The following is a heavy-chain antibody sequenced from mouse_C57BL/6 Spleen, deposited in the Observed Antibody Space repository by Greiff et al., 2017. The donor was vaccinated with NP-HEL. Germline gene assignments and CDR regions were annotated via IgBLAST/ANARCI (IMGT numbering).Heavy chain of an antibody. Sequence: VQLKESGGGLVQPGGSLSLSCAASGFTFTDYYMSWVRQPPGKALEWLGFIRNKANGYTTEYSASVKGRFTISRDNSQSILYLQMNALRAEDSATYYCARYRWSFDYWGQGTTLTVSS. V-gene: IGHV7-3*01. CDR1: GFTFTDYY. J-gene: IGHJ2*01. D-gene: IGHD2-3*01. CDR3: ARYRWSFDY. CDR2: IRNKANGYTT.